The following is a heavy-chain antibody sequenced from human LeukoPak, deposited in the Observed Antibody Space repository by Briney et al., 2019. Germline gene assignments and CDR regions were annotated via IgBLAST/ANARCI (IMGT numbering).Heavy chain of an antibody. D-gene: IGHD5-12*01. J-gene: IGHJ4*02. CDR3: ARGALTSGYDYVLPPADY. Sequence: GGSLRLSCAASGFTFTDYAMHWVRQAPGKGLEWVAVVSFDGRNKYYTDSVKGRFTISRDNSENTLYLEMNSLRAEDTAVYYCARGALTSGYDYVLPPADYWGQGTLVTVSS. CDR2: VSFDGRNK. CDR1: GFTFTDYA. V-gene: IGHV3-30*03.